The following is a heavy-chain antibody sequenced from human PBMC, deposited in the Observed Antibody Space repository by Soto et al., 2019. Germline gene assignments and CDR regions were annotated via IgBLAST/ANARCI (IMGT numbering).Heavy chain of an antibody. V-gene: IGHV4-34*01. J-gene: IGHJ4*02. D-gene: IGHD6-19*01. CDR1: GGSFSGYY. CDR3: AVEIAVAGSDY. CDR2: INHSGST. Sequence: QVQLQQWGAGLLKPSETLSLTCAVYGGSFSGYYWSWIRQPPGKGLEWIGEINHSGSTNYNPSLTSRVTTSVDTAKDQCSRTLSSVTAADTAVYYCAVEIAVAGSDYWGQGTLVTVSS.